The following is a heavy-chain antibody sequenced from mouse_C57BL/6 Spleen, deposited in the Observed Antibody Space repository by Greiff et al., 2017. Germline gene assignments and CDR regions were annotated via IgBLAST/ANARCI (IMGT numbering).Heavy chain of an antibody. CDR2: IWSGGST. J-gene: IGHJ3*01. V-gene: IGHV2-2*01. CDR3: ARKDSFFAY. CDR1: GFSLTSYG. Sequence: QVQLQQSGPGLVQPSQSLSITCTVSGFSLTSYGVHWVRQSPGKGLEWLGVIWSGGSTDYNAAFISRLSISKDNSKSQVFFKMNSLQADDTAIYYCARKDSFFAYWGQGTLVTVSA.